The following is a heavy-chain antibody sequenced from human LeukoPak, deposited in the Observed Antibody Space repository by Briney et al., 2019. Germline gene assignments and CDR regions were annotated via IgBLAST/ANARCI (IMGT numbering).Heavy chain of an antibody. CDR1: GFTFSTHW. Sequence: GGSLRLSCAASGFTFSTHWMTWIRQPPPKGRAGVANIKQYESDKYYVPSAQGRFTIPTNNAKKSLFLQMNILSPEKPAVHYLARGRYTGSYFNWGQGTLVTVSS. CDR2: IKQYESDK. D-gene: IGHD1-26*01. CDR3: ARGRYTGSYFN. J-gene: IGHJ4*02. V-gene: IGHV3-7*03.